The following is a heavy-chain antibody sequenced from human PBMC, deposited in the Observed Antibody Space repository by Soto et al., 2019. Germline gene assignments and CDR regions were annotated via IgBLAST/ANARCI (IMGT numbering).Heavy chain of an antibody. D-gene: IGHD3-3*01. CDR3: ARDSDYDFWSGYYLAYYYYGMDV. CDR2: ISYDGSNK. CDR1: GFTFSSYA. V-gene: IGHV3-30-3*01. J-gene: IGHJ6*02. Sequence: GGSLRLSCAASGFTFSSYAMHWVRQAPGKGLEWVAVISYDGSNKYYADSVKGRFTTSRDNSRNTLYLQMNSLRAEDTAVYYCARDSDYDFWSGYYLAYYYYGMDVWGQGTTVTVSS.